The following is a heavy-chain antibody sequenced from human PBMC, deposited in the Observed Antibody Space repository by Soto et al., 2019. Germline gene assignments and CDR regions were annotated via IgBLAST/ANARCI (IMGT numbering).Heavy chain of an antibody. V-gene: IGHV3-53*04. Sequence: EVQLVESGGGLVQPGGSLRLSCAASGFTVSSNYMSWVRQAPGKGLAWVSVIYSGGSTYYADSVKGRFTISRHNSKNTLYLQMNSLRAEDTAVYYCARDPYYDSSGYLASYGMDVWGQGTTVTVSS. D-gene: IGHD3-22*01. CDR1: GFTVSSNY. CDR2: IYSGGST. CDR3: ARDPYYDSSGYLASYGMDV. J-gene: IGHJ6*02.